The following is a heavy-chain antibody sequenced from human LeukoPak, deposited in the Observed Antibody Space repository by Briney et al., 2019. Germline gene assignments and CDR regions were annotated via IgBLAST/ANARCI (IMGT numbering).Heavy chain of an antibody. D-gene: IGHD3-22*01. Sequence: ASVKVSCKASGYTFTSYDINWVRQATGQGLEWMGWMNPNSGNTGYAQKFQGRVTMTRNTAISTAYMELSSLRAEDTAVYFCAKRCVVIRVILVGFHKEAYYFDSWGQGALVTVSS. CDR3: AKRCVVIRVILVGFHKEAYYFDS. CDR1: GYTFTSYD. V-gene: IGHV1-8*01. J-gene: IGHJ4*02. CDR2: MNPNSGNT.